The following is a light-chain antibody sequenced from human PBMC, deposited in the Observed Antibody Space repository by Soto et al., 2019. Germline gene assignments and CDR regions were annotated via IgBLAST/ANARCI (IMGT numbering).Light chain of an antibody. Sequence: IFLTQSPVTLSLSPWEKATLSFRASQSVRSSCLSWYQQKPGQAPRFLIYGASTRATGIPARFSGSGSGTEFTLTINSLQSEDFAVYYCQQYYNWPLTFGGGTKVDIK. V-gene: IGKV3D-7*01. CDR3: QQYYNWPLT. CDR2: GAS. CDR1: QSVRSSC. J-gene: IGKJ4*01.